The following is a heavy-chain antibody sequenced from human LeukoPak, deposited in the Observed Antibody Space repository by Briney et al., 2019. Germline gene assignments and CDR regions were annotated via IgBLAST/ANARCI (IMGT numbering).Heavy chain of an antibody. Sequence: GGSLRLSCAASGFTFSSYWMSWVRQAPGKGLEWVANIKQDGSEKYYVDSVKGRFTISRDNAKNSLYLQMNSLRAEDTAVYYCARDQFTMVRGGPRLVSGRNPYDGYVDIWGQGTMVTVSS. D-gene: IGHD3-10*01. CDR1: GFTFSSYW. CDR2: IKQDGSEK. CDR3: ARDQFTMVRGGPRLVSGRNPYDGYVDI. V-gene: IGHV3-7*01. J-gene: IGHJ3*02.